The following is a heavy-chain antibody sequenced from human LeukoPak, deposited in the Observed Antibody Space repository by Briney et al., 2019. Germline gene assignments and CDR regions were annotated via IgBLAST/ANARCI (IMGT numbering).Heavy chain of an antibody. Sequence: GGSLRLSCAASGFTFSSYWMTWVRQAPGKGLEWVANINQDGSDKYYVDSVKGRFTISRDNAKNMLYLQMNSLRAEDTAVYYCATERAGRDGYIVFDYWGQGTLVTVSS. CDR1: GFTFSSYW. CDR2: INQDGSDK. D-gene: IGHD5-24*01. V-gene: IGHV3-7*01. J-gene: IGHJ4*02. CDR3: ATERAGRDGYIVFDY.